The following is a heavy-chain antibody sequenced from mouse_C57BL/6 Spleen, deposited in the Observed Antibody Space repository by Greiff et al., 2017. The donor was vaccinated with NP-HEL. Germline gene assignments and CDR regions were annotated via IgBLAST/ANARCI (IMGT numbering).Heavy chain of an antibody. CDR1: GFNIKDDY. CDR2: IDPENGDT. Sequence: EVQLQQSGAELVRPGASVKLSCTASGFNIKDDYMHWVKQRPEQGLEWIGWIDPENGDTEYASKFQGKATITADTSSNTAYMQLSSLTSEDTAVYYCTTYYGSSYGAWFAYWGQGTLVTVSA. CDR3: TTYYGSSYGAWFAY. J-gene: IGHJ3*01. V-gene: IGHV14-4*01. D-gene: IGHD1-1*01.